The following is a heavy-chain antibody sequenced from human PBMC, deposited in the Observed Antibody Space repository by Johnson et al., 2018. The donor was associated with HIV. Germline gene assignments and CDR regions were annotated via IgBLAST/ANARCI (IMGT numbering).Heavy chain of an antibody. D-gene: IGHD2-21*02. CDR1: GFTFSSYT. Sequence: VQLVESGGGVVQPGRSLRLSCVASGFTFSSYTMHWVRQATGKGLEWVSAIGTAGDTYYPGSVKGRFTISRDNSKSTLYLQLNSLRAEDTGIYYCVRGGGAYCGGDCLRTFDIWGQGTMVTVSP. V-gene: IGHV3-13*01. CDR2: IGTAGDT. CDR3: VRGGGAYCGGDCLRTFDI. J-gene: IGHJ3*02.